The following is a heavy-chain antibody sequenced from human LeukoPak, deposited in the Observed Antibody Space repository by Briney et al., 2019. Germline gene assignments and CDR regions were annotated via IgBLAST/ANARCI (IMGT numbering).Heavy chain of an antibody. CDR2: ISTSSSYI. Sequence: GGSLRLSCAASGFTFSSYEMNWVRQAPGKGLEWVSYISTSSSYIYYADSLKGRFTISRHNAKSSLFLQMNSLRADDTAVYYCARVSRGKWELLGAHDYWGQGTLVTVSS. V-gene: IGHV3-21*05. J-gene: IGHJ4*02. CDR3: ARVSRGKWELLGAHDY. CDR1: GFTFSSYE. D-gene: IGHD1-26*01.